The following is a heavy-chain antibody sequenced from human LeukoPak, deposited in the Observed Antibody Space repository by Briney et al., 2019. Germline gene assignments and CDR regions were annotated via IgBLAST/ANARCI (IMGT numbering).Heavy chain of an antibody. Sequence: SVKVSCMVSAGTFSSYAISWVRQAPGQGLEWMGGIIPIFGTTNYAQKFQGRVTITADESTSTAYMELSSLRSEDPSVYECARDRDCSGGSCYGAYWGQGTLVTVSS. CDR2: IIPIFGTT. CDR3: ARDRDCSGGSCYGAY. D-gene: IGHD2-15*01. J-gene: IGHJ4*02. CDR1: AGTFSSYA. V-gene: IGHV1-69*13.